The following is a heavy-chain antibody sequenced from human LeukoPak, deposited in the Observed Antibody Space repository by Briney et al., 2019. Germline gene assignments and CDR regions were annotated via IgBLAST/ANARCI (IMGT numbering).Heavy chain of an antibody. CDR3: ARGSSSNYFDY. Sequence: GGSLRLSCAASGFTFSSYAMHWVRQAPGKGLEWVAVISYDGSNKYCADSVKGRFTISRDNSKNTLYLQMNSLRAEDTAVYYCARGSSSNYFDYWGQGTLVTVSS. CDR1: GFTFSSYA. J-gene: IGHJ4*02. V-gene: IGHV3-30-3*01. D-gene: IGHD6-19*01. CDR2: ISYDGSNK.